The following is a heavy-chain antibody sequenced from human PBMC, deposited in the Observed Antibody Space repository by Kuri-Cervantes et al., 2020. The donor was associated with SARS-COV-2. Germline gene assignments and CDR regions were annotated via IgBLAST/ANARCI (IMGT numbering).Heavy chain of an antibody. D-gene: IGHD1-14*01. CDR2: ISGSGGST. J-gene: IGHJ5*02. CDR1: GFTFSSYA. Sequence: GESLKISCAASGFTFSSYAMSWVRQAPGKGLEWVSGISGSGGSTYYADSVKGRFTISRDNSKNTLYLPMNSLRAEDTAGYYCAKGGNRDNWFDPWGQGTLVTVSS. V-gene: IGHV3-23*01. CDR3: AKGGNRDNWFDP.